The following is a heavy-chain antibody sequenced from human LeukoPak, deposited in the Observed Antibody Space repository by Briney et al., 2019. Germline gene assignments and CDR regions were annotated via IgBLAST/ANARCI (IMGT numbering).Heavy chain of an antibody. CDR2: ISYDGSNK. CDR1: GFTFSSYA. Sequence: GGSLRLSCAASGFTFSSYAMHWVRQAPGKGLEWVAVISYDGSNKYYADSVKGRFTISRDNSKNTLYLQMNSLRAEDTAVYYCARDQLLYSRLGYYYMDVWGKGTTVTVSS. V-gene: IGHV3-30-3*01. D-gene: IGHD2-2*02. J-gene: IGHJ6*03. CDR3: ARDQLLYSRLGYYYMDV.